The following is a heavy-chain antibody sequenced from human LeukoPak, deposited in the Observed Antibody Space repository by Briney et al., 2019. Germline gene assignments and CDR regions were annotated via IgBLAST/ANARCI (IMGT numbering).Heavy chain of an antibody. CDR3: AREGDSRPLDY. CDR1: GGTFSSYA. J-gene: IGHJ4*02. V-gene: IGHV1-69*13. CDR2: IIPIFGTA. Sequence: ASVKVSCKASGGTFSSYAISWVRQAPGQGLEWMGGIIPIFGTANYAQKFQGRVTITADESTSTAYMELSSLRSGDTAVYYCAREGDSRPLDYWGQGTLVTVSS. D-gene: IGHD3-10*01.